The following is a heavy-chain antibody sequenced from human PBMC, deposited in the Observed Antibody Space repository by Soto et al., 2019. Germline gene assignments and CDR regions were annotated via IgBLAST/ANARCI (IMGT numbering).Heavy chain of an antibody. V-gene: IGHV1-2*02. Sequence: ASVKVSCKASGYRFTGYGLHWVRQAPGQGLQWMGWINPKSGATDYAQKFQGRVTMTRAMSTNTAYLELSGLRSDDTADDTAVYYGAKSNYGGDEYCQYGLDVWR. CDR2: INPKSGAT. CDR1: GYRFTGYG. D-gene: IGHD2-21*02. CDR3: VYYGAKSNYGGDEYCQYGLDV. J-gene: IGHJ6*02.